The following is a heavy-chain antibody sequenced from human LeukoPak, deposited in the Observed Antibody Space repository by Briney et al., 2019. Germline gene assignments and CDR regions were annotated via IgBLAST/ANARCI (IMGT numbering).Heavy chain of an antibody. J-gene: IGHJ6*03. V-gene: IGHV3-30*02. Sequence: GGSLRLSCAASGFTFSSYGMHWVRQAPGKGLEWVAFIRYDGSNKYYADSVKGRFTISRDNSKNTLYLQMNSLRAEDTAVYYCARDRYSWPPSHMDVWGKGTTVTVSS. CDR1: GFTFSSYG. CDR3: ARDRYSWPPSHMDV. D-gene: IGHD2-15*01. CDR2: IRYDGSNK.